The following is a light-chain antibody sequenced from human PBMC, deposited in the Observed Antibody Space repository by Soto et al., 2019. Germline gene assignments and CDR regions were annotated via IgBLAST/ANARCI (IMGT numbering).Light chain of an antibody. CDR3: RSYAGSYTYV. V-gene: IGLV2-11*01. J-gene: IGLJ1*01. Sequence: QSVLTHPLAVSGSPWHAVTSSCTGTSSDFGGYNYGSWYQQHPGKAPKLMIYDVSKRPSGVPDRFSGSKSGTPDSLTIYGLQAEDEADYYCRSYAGSYTYVFGTGTKVTVL. CDR2: DVS. CDR1: SSDFGGYNY.